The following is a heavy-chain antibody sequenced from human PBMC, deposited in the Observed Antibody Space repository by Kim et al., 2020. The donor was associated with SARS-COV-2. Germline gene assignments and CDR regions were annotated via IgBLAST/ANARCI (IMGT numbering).Heavy chain of an antibody. CDR1: GFTFSGSA. J-gene: IGHJ6*02. V-gene: IGHV3-73*01. CDR3: GSTSNGDYYYYGMDV. CDR2: IRSKANTYAT. D-gene: IGHD1-1*01. Sequence: GGSLRLSCAASGFTFSGSAMHWVRQGSGKGLEWVGRIRSKANTYATAYAASVKGRFTISRDDSKNTAYLQMNSLKTEDTAVYYCGSTSNGDYYYYGMDVWGQGTTVTVSS.